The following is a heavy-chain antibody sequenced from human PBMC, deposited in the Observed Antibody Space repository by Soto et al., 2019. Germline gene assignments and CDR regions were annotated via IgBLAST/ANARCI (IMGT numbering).Heavy chain of an antibody. V-gene: IGHV1-69*01. J-gene: IGHJ6*02. CDR1: GGTFSSYA. CDR3: ARVMYQLLRNYYYYYGMDV. Sequence: VKVSCKASGGTFSSYAISWVRQAPGQGLEWMGGIIPIFGTANYAQKFQGRVTITADESTSTAYMELSSLRSEDTAVYYCARVMYQLLRNYYYYYGMDVWGQGTTVTVSS. CDR2: IIPIFGTA. D-gene: IGHD2-2*01.